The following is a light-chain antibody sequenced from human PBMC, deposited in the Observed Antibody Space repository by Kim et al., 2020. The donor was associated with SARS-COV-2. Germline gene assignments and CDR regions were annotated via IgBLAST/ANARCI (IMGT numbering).Light chain of an antibody. J-gene: IGKJ4*02. Sequence: ASGGERIIISCGASHDISNYLAWFQQKPGEVPKCLMYATSSWQSGVPAKFSGSGSGTDFTLTISSLQPEDFATYYCQQYKSYPLTFGGGTKVDIK. CDR1: HDISNY. V-gene: IGKV1-16*02. CDR2: ATS. CDR3: QQYKSYPLT.